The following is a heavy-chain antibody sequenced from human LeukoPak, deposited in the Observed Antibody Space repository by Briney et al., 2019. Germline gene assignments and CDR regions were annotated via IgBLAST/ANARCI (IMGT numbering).Heavy chain of an antibody. CDR2: ISSSSSYI. V-gene: IGHV3-21*01. Sequence: GGSLRLSCAASGFTFSSYSMNWVRQAPGKGLEWASSISSSSSYICYADSVKGRFTISRDNAKNSLYLQMNSLRAEDTAVYYCARDSPRGAFDIWGQGTMVTVSS. CDR3: ARDSPRGAFDI. J-gene: IGHJ3*02. D-gene: IGHD3-10*01. CDR1: GFTFSSYS.